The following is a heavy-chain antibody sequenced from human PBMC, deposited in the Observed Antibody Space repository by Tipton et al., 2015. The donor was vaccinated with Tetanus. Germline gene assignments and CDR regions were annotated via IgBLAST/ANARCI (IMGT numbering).Heavy chain of an antibody. V-gene: IGHV3-48*02. J-gene: IGHJ5*02. CDR3: ARDFRPIFGVAQPFDP. D-gene: IGHD3-3*01. CDR1: GFTFSSYN. CDR2: ISGTGTTV. Sequence: SLRLSCAASGFTFSSYNMNWVRQAPGKGLEWVSQISGTGTTVDYADSVKGRFTISRDNAKNSLYLQMNSLRDEDTAMYYCARDFRPIFGVAQPFDPWGQGTLVTVSS.